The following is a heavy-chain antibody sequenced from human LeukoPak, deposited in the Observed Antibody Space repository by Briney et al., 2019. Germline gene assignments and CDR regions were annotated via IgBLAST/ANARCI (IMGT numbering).Heavy chain of an antibody. CDR2: INHRGST. D-gene: IGHD6-13*01. CDR3: ASEARIAAAGEGDY. V-gene: IGHV4-34*01. Sequence: SETLSLTCAVYGGSFSGFYWSWIRQPPGKGLEWIGEINHRGSTNYNPSLKSRVTISVDTSKNQFSLKLSSVTAADTAVYYCASEARIAAAGEGDYWGQGTLVTVSS. J-gene: IGHJ4*02. CDR1: GGSFSGFY.